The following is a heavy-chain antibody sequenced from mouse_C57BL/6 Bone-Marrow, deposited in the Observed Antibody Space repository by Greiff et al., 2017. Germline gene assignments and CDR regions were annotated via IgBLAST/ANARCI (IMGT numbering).Heavy chain of an antibody. CDR1: GYNFNSSW. V-gene: IGHV1-55*01. D-gene: IGHD2-13*01. Sequence: LQQPGAELVKPGASVKLSCTASGYNFNSSWIPWVKQRPGQGLAWIGDIYPGGGSTNYNAKFKGKATLTVDPSSSTAYMQLSSLTSEDSAVYYCASDWRTYWGQGAPLTVST. CDR3: ASDWRTY. J-gene: IGHJ2*01. CDR2: IYPGGGST.